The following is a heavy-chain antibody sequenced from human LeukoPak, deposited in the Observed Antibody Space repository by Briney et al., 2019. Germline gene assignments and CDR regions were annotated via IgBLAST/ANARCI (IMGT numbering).Heavy chain of an antibody. CDR2: IYYSGST. CDR3: ARQASSPYYYYGMDV. V-gene: IGHV4-59*08. CDR1: GGSIGSYY. Sequence: SETLSLTCAVSGGSIGSYYWSWIRQPPGKGLEWIGYIYYSGSTNYNPSLKSRVTISVDTSKNQFSLKLSSVTAADTAVYYCARQASSPYYYYGMDVWGQGTTVTVSS. J-gene: IGHJ6*02.